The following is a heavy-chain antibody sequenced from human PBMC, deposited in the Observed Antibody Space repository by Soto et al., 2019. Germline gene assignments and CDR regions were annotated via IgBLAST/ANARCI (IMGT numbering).Heavy chain of an antibody. CDR2: ISGSGGST. CDR3: ARRGSGSYYDY. J-gene: IGHJ4*02. Sequence: EVQLLESGGGLVQPGGSLRLSCAASGFTFSSYAMRWVRQAPVKGLEWVSAISGSGGSTYYADSVKGRFTISRDNSKNTLYLQMNSLRAEDTAVYYCARRGSGSYYDYXGXGTLVTVXS. CDR1: GFTFSSYA. V-gene: IGHV3-23*01. D-gene: IGHD1-26*01.